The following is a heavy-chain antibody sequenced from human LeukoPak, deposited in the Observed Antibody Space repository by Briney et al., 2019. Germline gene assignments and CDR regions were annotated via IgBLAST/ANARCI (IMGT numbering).Heavy chain of an antibody. D-gene: IGHD3-16*01. CDR1: GLTFSNYW. CDR3: ARDGFGTGSN. J-gene: IGHJ4*02. CDR2: IKQDGSEN. V-gene: IGHV3-7*03. Sequence: GGCLRLSCAPSGLTFSNYWMDCVRQAPGKGLEWVANIKQDGSENNYVDSVKGRFIISRDNAKNSLYLQMNTLRADDTAVYYCARDGFGTGSNWGQGTLVTVSS.